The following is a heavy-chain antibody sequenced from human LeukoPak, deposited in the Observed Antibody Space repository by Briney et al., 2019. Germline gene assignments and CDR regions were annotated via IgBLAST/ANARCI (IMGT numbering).Heavy chain of an antibody. CDR1: GGSISSSNW. J-gene: IGHJ4*02. Sequence: SGTLSLTCAVSGGSISSSNWWSWVRQPPGKGLEWIGEIYHSGSTNYNPSLKSRVTISVDKSENQFSLKLSSVTAADTAVYYCATAAAGDKSFDYWGQGTLVTVSS. V-gene: IGHV4-4*02. CDR2: IYHSGST. CDR3: ATAAAGDKSFDY. D-gene: IGHD6-13*01.